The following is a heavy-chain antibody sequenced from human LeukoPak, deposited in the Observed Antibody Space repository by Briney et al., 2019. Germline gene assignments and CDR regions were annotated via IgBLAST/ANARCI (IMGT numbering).Heavy chain of an antibody. D-gene: IGHD1-26*01. CDR1: GFIFSIYG. Sequence: GGSLRLSCAASGFIFSIYGMHWVRQAPGKGLEWVAYIRYDGGNKQYAESVRGRFTISRDNSKNTRYLQMSSLRAEDTAMYYCAKKYVGDIDYFDYWGQGTLVTVSS. V-gene: IGHV3-30*02. CDR2: IRYDGGNK. J-gene: IGHJ4*02. CDR3: AKKYVGDIDYFDY.